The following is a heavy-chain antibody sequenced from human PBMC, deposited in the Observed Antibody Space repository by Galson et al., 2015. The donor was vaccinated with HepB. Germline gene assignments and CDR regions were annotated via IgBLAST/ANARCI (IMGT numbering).Heavy chain of an antibody. J-gene: IGHJ6*03. CDR1: GYTFTGYY. CDR3: ASRSPYYYYMDV. CDR2: INPNSGGT. V-gene: IGHV1-2*06. Sequence: SVKVSCKASGYTFTGYYMHWVRQAPGQGLEWMGRINPNSGGTNYAQKFQGRVTMTRDTSISTAYMELSRLRSDDTAVYYCASRSPYYYYMDVWGKGTTVTVSS.